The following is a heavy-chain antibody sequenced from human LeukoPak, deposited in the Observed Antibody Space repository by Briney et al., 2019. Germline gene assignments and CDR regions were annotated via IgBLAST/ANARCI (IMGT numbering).Heavy chain of an antibody. J-gene: IGHJ4*02. D-gene: IGHD6-19*01. CDR1: GFTFSRYA. V-gene: IGHV3-30-3*01. CDR3: AKDQKWLDTRGTIDY. Sequence: GRSLRLSCATSGFTFSRYAMHWVRQAPGKGLEWVAGISYDGNNPYYADSVKGRFTVSRDNSKNTLDLHMNSLRGEDTALYYYAKDQKWLDTRGTIDYWGQGTLVTVSS. CDR2: ISYDGNNP.